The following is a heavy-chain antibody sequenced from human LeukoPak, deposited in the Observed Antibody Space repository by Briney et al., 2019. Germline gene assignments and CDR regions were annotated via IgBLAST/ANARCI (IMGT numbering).Heavy chain of an antibody. Sequence: SVKVSCKASGYTFTSYGISWVRQAPGQGLEWMGRIIPILGIANYAQKFQGRVTITADKFTSTAYMELSSLRSEDTAVYYCAGTGIAAAGTNGMLDYWGQGTLVTVSS. CDR1: GYTFTSYG. CDR2: IIPILGIA. D-gene: IGHD6-13*01. J-gene: IGHJ4*02. V-gene: IGHV1-69*04. CDR3: AGTGIAAAGTNGMLDY.